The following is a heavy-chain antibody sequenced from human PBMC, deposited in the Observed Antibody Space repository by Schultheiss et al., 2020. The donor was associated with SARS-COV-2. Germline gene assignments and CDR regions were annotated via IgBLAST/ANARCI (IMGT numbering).Heavy chain of an antibody. Sequence: ASVKVSCKASGYTFTSYDINWVRQATGHGLEWMGWINPNSGGTNYAQKFQGRVTMTRDTSISTVYVELSRLGSDDTAMYYCARDPKEYSGYEYDYWGQGTLVTVSS. CDR1: GYTFTSYD. V-gene: IGHV1-2*02. J-gene: IGHJ4*02. CDR2: INPNSGGT. CDR3: ARDPKEYSGYEYDY. D-gene: IGHD5-12*01.